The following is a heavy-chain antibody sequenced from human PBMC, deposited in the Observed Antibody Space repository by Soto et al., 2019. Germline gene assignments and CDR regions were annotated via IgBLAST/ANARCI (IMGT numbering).Heavy chain of an antibody. CDR2: IIPIFGTA. D-gene: IGHD3-16*01. V-gene: IGHV1-69*12. Sequence: QVQLVQSGAEVKKPGSSVKVSCKASGGTFSSYAISWVRQAPGQGLEWMGGIIPIFGTANYAQKFQGRVTIAADESTSTAYMELSSLRSEDTAVYYCARGPKIGAEYYYYGMDVWGQGTTVTVSS. CDR3: ARGPKIGAEYYYYGMDV. J-gene: IGHJ6*02. CDR1: GGTFSSYA.